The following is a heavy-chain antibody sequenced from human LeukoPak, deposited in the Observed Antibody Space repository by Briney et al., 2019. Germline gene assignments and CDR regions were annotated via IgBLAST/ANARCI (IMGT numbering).Heavy chain of an antibody. J-gene: IGHJ4*02. CDR3: ARGWDYYDSPFDY. V-gene: IGHV4-30-4*02. CDR1: GGSISSDGYY. D-gene: IGHD3-22*01. CDR2: IYYSGST. Sequence: SETLSLTCTVSGGSISSDGYYWSWIRQPPGKGLEWIGYIYYSGSTYYNPSLKSRVTISVDTSNNQFSLKLISVTAADTAVYYCARGWDYYDSPFDYWGQGTLVTVSS.